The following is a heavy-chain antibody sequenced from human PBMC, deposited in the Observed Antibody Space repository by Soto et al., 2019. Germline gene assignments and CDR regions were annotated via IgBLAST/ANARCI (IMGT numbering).Heavy chain of an antibody. V-gene: IGHV1-69*01. CDR3: ARERWFGELLPTTYYYYGMDV. J-gene: IGHJ6*02. Sequence: QVQLVQSGAEVKKPGSSVKVSCKASGGTFSSYAISWVRQAPGQGLEWMGGIIPIFGTANYAQKFQGRVTITADESTSTAYMELSSLRSDDTAVYYCARERWFGELLPTTYYYYGMDVWGQGTTVTVSS. CDR1: GGTFSSYA. D-gene: IGHD3-10*01. CDR2: IIPIFGTA.